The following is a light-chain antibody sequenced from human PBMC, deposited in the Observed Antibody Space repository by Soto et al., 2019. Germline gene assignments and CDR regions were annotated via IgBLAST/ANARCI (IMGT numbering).Light chain of an antibody. CDR1: SSDVGGYNY. Sequence: QSALTQPASVSGSPGQSITISCTGTSSDVGGYNYVSWYQQHPGKAPKLMIYDVSNRPSGVSNRFSGSKSGNTASLTISGLPDEDAADYYCSSYTSSSTRVFGGGTKLTVL. CDR2: DVS. CDR3: SSYTSSSTRV. V-gene: IGLV2-14*01. J-gene: IGLJ2*01.